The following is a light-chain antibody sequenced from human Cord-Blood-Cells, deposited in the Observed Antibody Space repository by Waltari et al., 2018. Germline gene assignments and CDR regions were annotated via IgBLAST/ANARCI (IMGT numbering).Light chain of an antibody. V-gene: IGLV2-23*01. Sequence: QSALTQPASVSGSPGQSITISCTGTSSDVGSYNLVSWYQQHPGKAPKLMIYEGSKRPSGVSNRFSVSKSGNTASLTISGLQAEDEADYYCCSYAGSSTVFGGGTKLNVL. CDR3: CSYAGSSTV. CDR1: SSDVGSYNL. CDR2: EGS. J-gene: IGLJ3*02.